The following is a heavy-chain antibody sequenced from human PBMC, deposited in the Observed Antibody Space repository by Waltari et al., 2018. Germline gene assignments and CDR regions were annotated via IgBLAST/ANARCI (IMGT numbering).Heavy chain of an antibody. Sequence: SWVRQAPGKGLEWVADIKGDGSRKYYLDSVWGRFSISRDNTKNSVDLQMNSLRAEDTAVYYCARDDSSSGSYDAFDIWGQGTMVAVSS. D-gene: IGHD3-22*01. J-gene: IGHJ3*02. CDR2: IKGDGSRK. V-gene: IGHV3-7*01. CDR3: ARDDSSSGSYDAFDI.